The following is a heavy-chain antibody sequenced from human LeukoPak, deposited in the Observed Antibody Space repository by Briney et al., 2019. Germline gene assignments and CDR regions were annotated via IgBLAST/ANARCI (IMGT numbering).Heavy chain of an antibody. J-gene: IGHJ4*02. D-gene: IGHD6-13*01. CDR3: ARGGQGSSSWYNF. CDR2: ISPYNGKT. V-gene: IGHV1-18*01. Sequence: ASVKVSCKASGYTFTSYGINWVRQAPGQGLEWMGWISPYNGKTIYGQNVQGRVTMTTDTSTSTAYMELRSLRSDDTAVYYCARGGQGSSSWYNFWGQGTLVTVSS. CDR1: GYTFTSYG.